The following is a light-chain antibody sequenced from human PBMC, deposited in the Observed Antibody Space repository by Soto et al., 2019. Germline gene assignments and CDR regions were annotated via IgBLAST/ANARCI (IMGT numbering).Light chain of an antibody. CDR1: QSVSSNY. V-gene: IGKV3D-20*02. CDR2: GSP. CDR3: QQRSNWPPT. J-gene: IGKJ5*01. Sequence: EIVLTQSPDTLSLSPGERATLSCGASQSVSSNYVAWYQQKPGQAPRLLTHGSPSRATGVPDRFSGRGSGTTFTLVISRLEPEDFAVYYCQQRSNWPPTFGQGTRLEI.